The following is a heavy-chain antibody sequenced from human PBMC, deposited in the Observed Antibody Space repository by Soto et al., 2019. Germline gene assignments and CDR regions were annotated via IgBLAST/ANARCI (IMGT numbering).Heavy chain of an antibody. CDR3: ARVGSRDAYNYVLDY. CDR1: GGIHSSLT. Sequence: GASVKVSCKSSGGIHSSLTFSWVRQAPGQGPEWMGGILPLSGTPKYAQKFQGRLTITADEYRATTYMELSSLTSEDTAIYYCARVGSRDAYNYVLDYWGQGTLVTVSS. V-gene: IGHV1-69*13. J-gene: IGHJ4*02. D-gene: IGHD1-1*01. CDR2: ILPLSGTP.